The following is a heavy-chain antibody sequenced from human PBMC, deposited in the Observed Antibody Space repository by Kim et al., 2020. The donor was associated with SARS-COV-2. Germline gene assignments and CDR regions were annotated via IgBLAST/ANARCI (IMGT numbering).Heavy chain of an antibody. Sequence: SVKVSCKASGGTFSSYAISWVRQAPGQGLEWMGGIIPIFGTANYAQKFQGRVTITADESTSTAYMELSSLRSEDTAVYYCARDLGDIVVVPAAMSHYYYYGMDVWDQGTTVTVSS. CDR2: IIPIFGTA. CDR3: ARDLGDIVVVPAAMSHYYYYGMDV. CDR1: GGTFSSYA. J-gene: IGHJ6*02. D-gene: IGHD2-2*01. V-gene: IGHV1-69*13.